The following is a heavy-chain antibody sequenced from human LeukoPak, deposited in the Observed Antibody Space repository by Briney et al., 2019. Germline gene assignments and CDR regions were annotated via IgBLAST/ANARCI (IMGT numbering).Heavy chain of an antibody. D-gene: IGHD6-13*01. CDR3: ARLAPPDSSSWYLYHYYGMDV. J-gene: IGHJ6*02. CDR1: GFTSSSYL. Sequence: GASLRLSCAAFGFTSSSYLMLWVRQAPGKGLVWVSRINNDGSSTSYADSVKGRFTISRDNAKNTLFLQMNSLRAEDTAVYYCARLAPPDSSSWYLYHYYGMDVWGLGTTVTVSS. V-gene: IGHV3-74*01. CDR2: INNDGSST.